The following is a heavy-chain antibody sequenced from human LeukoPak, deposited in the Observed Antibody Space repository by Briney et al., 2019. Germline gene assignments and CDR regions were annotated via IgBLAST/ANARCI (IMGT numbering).Heavy chain of an antibody. CDR3: AKSSYYDSSGYYREYYFDF. V-gene: IGHV3-23*01. Sequence: PGGSLRLSCAASRFTFSTYGMSRVRQAPGKGLEWVSSISGSGGSTNYADSVKGRFTISRGNSKNTLYLQMNSLRDEDTAVYYCAKSSYYDSSGYYREYYFDFWGQGTLVTVSS. J-gene: IGHJ4*02. D-gene: IGHD3-22*01. CDR2: ISGSGGST. CDR1: RFTFSTYG.